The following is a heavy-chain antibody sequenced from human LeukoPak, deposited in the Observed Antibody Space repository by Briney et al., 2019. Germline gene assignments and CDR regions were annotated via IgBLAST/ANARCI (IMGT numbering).Heavy chain of an antibody. V-gene: IGHV3-30*18. CDR2: ISYDGSNK. CDR1: GFTFSSYG. J-gene: IGHJ6*02. D-gene: IGHD6-13*01. Sequence: GGSLRLSCAASGFTFSSYGMHWVRQAPGKGLEWVAVISYDGSNKYYADSVKGRFTISRDNSKNTLYLQMNSLRAEDTAVYYCAKDEYSSSWTYYYYYGMDVWGQGTLVTVSS. CDR3: AKDEYSSSWTYYYYYGMDV.